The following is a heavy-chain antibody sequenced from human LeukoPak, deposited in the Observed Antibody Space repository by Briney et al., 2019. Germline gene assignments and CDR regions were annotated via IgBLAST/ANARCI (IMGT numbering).Heavy chain of an antibody. CDR3: AREGDFWSGYPAI. D-gene: IGHD3-3*01. Sequence: SETLSLTCSVSGGSISGYYWSWIRQPPRKGLEWIGYIYYSGSTNYSPSLKSRVTISVDTSKKQFSLKLRSMTAADTAVYYCAREGDFWSGYPAIWGQGTMVTVSS. J-gene: IGHJ3*02. CDR2: IYYSGST. V-gene: IGHV4-59*01. CDR1: GGSISGYY.